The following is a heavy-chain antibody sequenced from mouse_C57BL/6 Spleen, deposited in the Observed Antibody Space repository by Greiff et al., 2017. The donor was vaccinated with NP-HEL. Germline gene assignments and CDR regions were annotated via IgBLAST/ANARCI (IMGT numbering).Heavy chain of an antibody. CDR2: INYDGSST. Sequence: DVHLVESEGGLVQPGRSMKLSCTASGFTFSDYYMAWVRQVPEKGLEWVANINYDGSSTYYLDSLKSRFIISRDNAKNILYLQMSSLKSEDTATYYCARGDGNPFAYWGQGTLVTVSA. V-gene: IGHV5-16*01. J-gene: IGHJ3*01. CDR1: GFTFSDYY. CDR3: ARGDGNPFAY. D-gene: IGHD2-1*01.